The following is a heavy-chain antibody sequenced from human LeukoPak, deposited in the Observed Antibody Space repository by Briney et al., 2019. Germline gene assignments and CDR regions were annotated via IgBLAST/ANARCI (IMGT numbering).Heavy chain of an antibody. CDR3: ARGGKQWRGGNYFDS. CDR2: IATGRGDT. Sequence: ASVKVSCKASGYTFTDYALHWVRQAPGQSLEWMGWIATGRGDTQYSQAFQRRITITRDKSASTVSMDLSALRSEDTAVYYCARGGKQWRGGNYFDSWGQGTLVAVSS. V-gene: IGHV1-3*03. J-gene: IGHJ4*02. D-gene: IGHD6-19*01. CDR1: GYTFTDYA.